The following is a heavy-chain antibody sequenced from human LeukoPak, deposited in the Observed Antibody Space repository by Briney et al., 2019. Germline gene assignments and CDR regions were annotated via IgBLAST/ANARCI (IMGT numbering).Heavy chain of an antibody. V-gene: IGHV3-23*01. CDR1: GFTLSSYA. J-gene: IGHJ4*02. Sequence: GGTLRLSCAASGFTLSSYAMSWVRQGPGKGLEWVSAISVSGNTYHADSVKGRFTISRDSSKNTLYLQMNSLRAEDAAVYYCAKAPVTTCSGAYCYPFDYWGQGTLVTVSS. CDR3: AKAPVTTCSGAYCYPFDY. CDR2: ISVSGNT. D-gene: IGHD2-15*01.